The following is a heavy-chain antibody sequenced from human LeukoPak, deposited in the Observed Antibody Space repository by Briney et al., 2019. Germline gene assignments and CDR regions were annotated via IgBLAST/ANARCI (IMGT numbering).Heavy chain of an antibody. Sequence: ASVKVSCKASGNTFSSDYMHWVRQAPGQGLEWMGRIIPSGDTTHYSQKFQGRVTITRDTSTSTVYLVLSSLRSEDTAVYYCARLMTTVTRGWFDPWGQGTLVTVSS. V-gene: IGHV1-46*03. D-gene: IGHD4-11*01. CDR1: GNTFSSDY. CDR2: IIPSGDTT. J-gene: IGHJ5*02. CDR3: ARLMTTVTRGWFDP.